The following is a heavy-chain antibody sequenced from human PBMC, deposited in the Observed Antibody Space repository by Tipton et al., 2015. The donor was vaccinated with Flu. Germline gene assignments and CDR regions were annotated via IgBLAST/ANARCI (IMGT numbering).Heavy chain of an antibody. Sequence: SLTCTVSGGSVNSGFYYWSWIRRPPGKALEWIGSVYYSGTTNYNPSLKSRVTISVDTSKTQLSLKLSSVTAADTAVYYCARDVAAVPAAIRDWGQGTLVTVSS. J-gene: IGHJ4*02. D-gene: IGHD6-13*01. CDR1: GGSVNSGFYY. V-gene: IGHV4-61*01. CDR2: VYYSGTT. CDR3: ARDVAAVPAAIRD.